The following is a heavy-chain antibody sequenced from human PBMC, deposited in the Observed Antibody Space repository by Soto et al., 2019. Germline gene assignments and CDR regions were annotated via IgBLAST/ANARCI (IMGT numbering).Heavy chain of an antibody. Sequence: SETLSLTCTVSGGSVSSGSYYWSWIRQPPGKGLEWIGEINHSGSTNYNPSLKSRVTISVDTSKNQFSLKLSSVTAADTAVYYCARGRVPGDYWGQGMLVTVSS. CDR2: INHSGST. V-gene: IGHV4-39*07. J-gene: IGHJ4*02. CDR3: ARGRVPGDY. D-gene: IGHD3-3*01. CDR1: GGSVSSGSYY.